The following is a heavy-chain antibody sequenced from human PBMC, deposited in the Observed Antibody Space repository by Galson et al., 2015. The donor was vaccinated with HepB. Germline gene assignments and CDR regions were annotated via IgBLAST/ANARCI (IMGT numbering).Heavy chain of an antibody. CDR2: IAPAGSEM. D-gene: IGHD4-23*01. J-gene: IGHJ2*01. V-gene: IGHV3-7*01. Sequence: SLRLSCAASGFSFGTSWMTWFRRAPGKGLEWVANIAPAGSEMFYVHSVKGRFTISRDNARNSLYLQMHSLRADDTAEYYCARGLTHWYCDLWGRGTLVTVSP. CDR3: ARGLTHWYCDL. CDR1: GFSFGTSW.